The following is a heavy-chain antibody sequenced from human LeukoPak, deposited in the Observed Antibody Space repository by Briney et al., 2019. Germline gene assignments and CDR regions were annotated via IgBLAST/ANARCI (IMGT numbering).Heavy chain of an antibody. J-gene: IGHJ5*02. Sequence: PGGSLRLSCAASGFTFSSYEMNWVRQAPGKGLEWVSYISSSGSTIYYADSVKGRFTIPRDNAKNSLYLQMNSLRAEDTAVYYCASLTITIFGVAPRDWFDPWGQGTLVTVSS. CDR2: ISSSGSTI. CDR3: ASLTITIFGVAPRDWFDP. D-gene: IGHD3-3*01. V-gene: IGHV3-48*03. CDR1: GFTFSSYE.